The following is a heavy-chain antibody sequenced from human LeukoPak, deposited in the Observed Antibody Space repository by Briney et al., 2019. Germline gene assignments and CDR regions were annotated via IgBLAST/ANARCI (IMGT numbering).Heavy chain of an antibody. J-gene: IGHJ4*02. CDR3: ARDLISGRGCPDY. V-gene: IGHV3-11*04. D-gene: IGHD6-19*01. CDR2: TSFSGNTI. CDR1: GFTFSDYY. Sequence: GGSLRLSCAASGFTFSDYYMSWIRQAPGKGLEWVSYTSFSGNTISYADSVKGRFTFSRDNAKNSLFLQMNSLRAEDTAVYYCARDLISGRGCPDYWGQGTLVTVSS.